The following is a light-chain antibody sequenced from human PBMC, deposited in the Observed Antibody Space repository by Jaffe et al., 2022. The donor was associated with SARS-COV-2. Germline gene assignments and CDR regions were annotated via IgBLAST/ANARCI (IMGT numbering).Light chain of an antibody. CDR3: GTWDNSLGTGV. V-gene: IGLV1-51*01. CDR2: QNN. Sequence: QALLTQPPSVSAAPGQRVTISCSGTSSNIGGNFVSWYQKVPGTAPELLIYQNNKRPSGIPDRFSGSKSGTAGTLIITGLQTGDEADYYCGTWDNSLGTGVFGGGTKVTVL. J-gene: IGLJ3*02. CDR1: SSNIGGNF.